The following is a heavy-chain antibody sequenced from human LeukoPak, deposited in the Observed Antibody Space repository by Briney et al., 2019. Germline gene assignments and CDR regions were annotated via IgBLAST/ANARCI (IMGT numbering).Heavy chain of an antibody. Sequence: SETLSLTCAVYGGSFSGYYWSWIRQPPGKGLEWIGEINHSGSTNYNPSLKSRVTISVDTSKNQFSLKLSSVTAADTAVYYCARGLYGSSWYRPPFDYWGQGTLVTVSS. V-gene: IGHV4-34*01. J-gene: IGHJ4*02. CDR3: ARGLYGSSWYRPPFDY. CDR2: INHSGST. CDR1: GGSFSGYY. D-gene: IGHD6-13*01.